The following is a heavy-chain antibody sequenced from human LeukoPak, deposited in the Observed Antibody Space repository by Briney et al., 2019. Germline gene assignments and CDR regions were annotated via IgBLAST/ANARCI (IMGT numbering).Heavy chain of an antibody. CDR1: GFTFSSYA. V-gene: IGHV3-30*14. Sequence: GGPLRLSCAASGFTFSSYAMRWVRQAPGKGLEGVAFISYDGSNKDSADSVKGRFTISRDNSKNTLYLQMSSLTTEDTALYFCAKGLDGYNDHWGQGTLVTVSS. CDR2: ISYDGSNK. CDR3: AKGLDGYNDH. J-gene: IGHJ5*02. D-gene: IGHD5-24*01.